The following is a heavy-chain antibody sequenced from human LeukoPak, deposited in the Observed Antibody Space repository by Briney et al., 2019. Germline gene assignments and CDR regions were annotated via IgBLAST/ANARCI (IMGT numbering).Heavy chain of an antibody. Sequence: SETLSLTCAVSGGSISSSNWWSWVRQPPGKGLEWIGEIYHSGSTNYNPSLKSRVTISVDKSKNQFSLKLSSVTAADTAVYYCARVATTVTLHLDYWGQGTLVTVSS. CDR2: IYHSGST. CDR3: ARVATTVTLHLDY. J-gene: IGHJ4*02. V-gene: IGHV4-4*02. CDR1: GGSISSSNW. D-gene: IGHD4-17*01.